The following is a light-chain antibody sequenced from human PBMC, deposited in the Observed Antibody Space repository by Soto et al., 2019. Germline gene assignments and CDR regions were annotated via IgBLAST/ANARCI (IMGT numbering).Light chain of an antibody. CDR1: QSISSW. CDR3: QQYNSYPWT. Sequence: DIQLTQSPSTLSASVGDRVTITCPASQSISSWLSWYQQKPAKGPKLLIYKASTLESGAPSRFGGSGSGTPFTLTISSLQPDDFATYDCQQYNSYPWTFGQGTQVDMK. J-gene: IGKJ1*01. CDR2: KAS. V-gene: IGKV1-5*03.